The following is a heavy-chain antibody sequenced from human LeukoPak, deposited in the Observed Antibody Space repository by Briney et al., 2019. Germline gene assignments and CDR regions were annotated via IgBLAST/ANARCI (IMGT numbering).Heavy chain of an antibody. CDR3: ARVSGSSSWSRYFFDS. CDR2: INTYNGNT. CDR1: GYTFTNYG. V-gene: IGHV1-18*04. D-gene: IGHD6-13*01. J-gene: IGHJ4*02. Sequence: ASVKVSCQASGYTFTNYGISWMRQAPGQGLDWVGWINTYNGNTNYAQKFQGRVTMTTDTSTSTAYMELVSLRSDDTAVYFCARVSGSSSWSRYFFDSWGQGTLVTVSS.